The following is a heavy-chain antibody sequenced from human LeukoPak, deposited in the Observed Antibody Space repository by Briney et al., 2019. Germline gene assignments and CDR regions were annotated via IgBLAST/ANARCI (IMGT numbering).Heavy chain of an antibody. Sequence: PSETLSLTCTVSGGSISSGGYYWSWIRQHPGKGLEWIGRIYTSGSTNYNPSLKSRVTMSVDTSKNQFSLKLSSVTAADTAVYYCARGPLVGATYDYWGQGTLVTVSS. D-gene: IGHD1-26*01. CDR2: IYTSGST. CDR1: GGSISSGGYY. J-gene: IGHJ4*02. V-gene: IGHV4-61*02. CDR3: ARGPLVGATYDY.